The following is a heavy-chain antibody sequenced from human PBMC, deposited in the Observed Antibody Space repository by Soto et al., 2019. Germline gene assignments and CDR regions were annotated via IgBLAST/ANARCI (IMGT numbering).Heavy chain of an antibody. CDR1: GYTFTSYP. V-gene: IGHV1-3*05. J-gene: IGHJ5*02. CDR2: INTGNGNT. CDR3: ATDRGGYFSGGSCDEVWFDP. D-gene: IGHD2-15*01. Sequence: QVQLVQSGAEEKKPGASVKVSCKASGYTFTSYPMHWVRQAPGRRLEWMGWINTGNGNTRYSQKFQGRVTITRDTSASTAYMQLSSLRSEDTAVYYCATDRGGYFSGGSCDEVWFDPWGQGTLVTVSA.